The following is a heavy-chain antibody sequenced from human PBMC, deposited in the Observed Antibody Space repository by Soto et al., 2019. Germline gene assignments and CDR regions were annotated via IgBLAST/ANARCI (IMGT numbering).Heavy chain of an antibody. CDR3: ARDLLRFLEWLSSPTDAFDI. Sequence: GGSLRLSCAASGFTFSSYSMNWVRQAPGKGLEWVSYISSSSSTIYYADSVKGRFTISRDNAKNSLYLQMNSLRDEDTAVYYCARDLLRFLEWLSSPTDAFDIWGQGTMVTVSS. CDR2: ISSSSSTI. CDR1: GFTFSSYS. D-gene: IGHD3-3*01. V-gene: IGHV3-48*02. J-gene: IGHJ3*02.